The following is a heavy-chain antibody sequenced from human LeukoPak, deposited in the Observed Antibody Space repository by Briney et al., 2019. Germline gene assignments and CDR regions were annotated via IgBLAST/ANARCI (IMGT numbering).Heavy chain of an antibody. V-gene: IGHV3-21*01. CDR1: GFTFSSYG. CDR2: ISSSSTYI. D-gene: IGHD2-15*01. J-gene: IGHJ4*02. Sequence: GGSLRLSCAASGFTFSSYGMRWVRQAPGKGLEWVSAISSSSTYIYYADSVKGRFTISRDNAKNSLYLQMNSLRAEDTAVYYCARDGCCSGGSCYCPNDYWGQGTLVTVSS. CDR3: ARDGCCSGGSCYCPNDY.